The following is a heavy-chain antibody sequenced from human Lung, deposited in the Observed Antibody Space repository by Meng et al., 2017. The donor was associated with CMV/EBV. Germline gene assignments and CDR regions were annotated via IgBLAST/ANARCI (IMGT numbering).Heavy chain of an antibody. CDR3: PKAHGLSTYFSLGYGLDV. D-gene: IGHD2/OR15-2a*01. Sequence: GGSLRLXCAASGLIFSTYAMHWVRQAPGKGLEWVAFILYDGSDKYYADSVKGRFTISRDNSKNTLYLQVSSLRPEDTAVYYCPKAHGLSTYFSLGYGLDVXGQGXTVTVS. CDR2: ILYDGSDK. CDR1: GLIFSTYA. J-gene: IGHJ6*02. V-gene: IGHV3-30*02.